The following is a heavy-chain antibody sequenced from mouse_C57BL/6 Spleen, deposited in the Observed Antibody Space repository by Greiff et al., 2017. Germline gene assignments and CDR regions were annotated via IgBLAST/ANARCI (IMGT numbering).Heavy chain of an antibody. V-gene: IGHV5-9-1*02. CDR3: TRAYYYGSSYLDY. Sequence: EVKLVESGEGLVKPGGSLKLSCAASGFTFSSYAMSWVRQTPEKRLEWVAYISSGGDYIYYADTVKGRFTISRDNARNTLYLQMSSLKSEDTAMYYCTRAYYYGSSYLDYWGQGTTLTVSS. J-gene: IGHJ2*01. CDR2: ISSGGDYI. D-gene: IGHD1-1*01. CDR1: GFTFSSYA.